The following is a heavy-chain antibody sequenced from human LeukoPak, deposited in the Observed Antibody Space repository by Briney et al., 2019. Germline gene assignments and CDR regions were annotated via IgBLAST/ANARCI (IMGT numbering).Heavy chain of an antibody. Sequence: GGSLRLSCAASGFTFSNYAMSWVRQAPGRGLEWVSIISGGSGNTYYADSVKGRFSISRDNSKNTLYLQMNSLRAEDTAVYYCAKRIDCSGACPSHYWGQGTLVTVSS. D-gene: IGHD2-15*01. CDR2: ISGGSGNT. CDR1: GFTFSNYA. CDR3: AKRIDCSGACPSHY. V-gene: IGHV3-23*01. J-gene: IGHJ4*02.